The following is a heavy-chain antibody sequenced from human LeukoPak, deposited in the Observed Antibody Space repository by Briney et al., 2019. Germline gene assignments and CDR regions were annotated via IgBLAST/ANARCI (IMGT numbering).Heavy chain of an antibody. D-gene: IGHD6-13*01. CDR3: AREAPYSSSWYIGY. CDR2: ISYGGSNK. J-gene: IGHJ4*02. Sequence: PGGSLRLSCAASGFTFSSYWMHWVRQAPGKGLEWVAVISYGGSNKYYADSVKGRFTISRDNSKNTLYLQMNSLRAEDTAVYYCAREAPYSSSWYIGYWGQGTLVTVSS. CDR1: GFTFSSYW. V-gene: IGHV3-30-3*01.